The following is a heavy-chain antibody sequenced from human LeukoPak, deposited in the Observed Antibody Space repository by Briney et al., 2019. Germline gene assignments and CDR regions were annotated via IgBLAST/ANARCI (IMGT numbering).Heavy chain of an antibody. Sequence: SETLSLTCTVSGGSISSYYWSWIRQPPGKGLEWIAYISDIGSINYNPSLKSRVTISLDTSKNQFSLKLSSVTAADTAVYYCARGETTVVTYFDYWGQGTLVTVSS. V-gene: IGHV4-59*08. J-gene: IGHJ4*02. CDR2: ISDIGSI. CDR1: GGSISSYY. D-gene: IGHD4-23*01. CDR3: ARGETTVVTYFDY.